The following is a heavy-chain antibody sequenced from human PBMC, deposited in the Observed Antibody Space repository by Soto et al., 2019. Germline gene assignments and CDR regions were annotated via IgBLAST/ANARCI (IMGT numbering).Heavy chain of an antibody. J-gene: IGHJ4*02. CDR2: ISYDGNNK. CDR1: GFTFSSYG. CDR3: AKEFYYYGSGSYYSPFDY. D-gene: IGHD3-10*01. Sequence: QVQLVESGGGVVQPGRSLRLSCAASGFTFSSYGMHWVRQAPGKGLEWVAIISYDGNNKYYADSVKGRFTISRDNSKNTLYLEMNSLRAEDTAMYYCAKEFYYYGSGSYYSPFDYWGQGTLVTVSS. V-gene: IGHV3-30*18.